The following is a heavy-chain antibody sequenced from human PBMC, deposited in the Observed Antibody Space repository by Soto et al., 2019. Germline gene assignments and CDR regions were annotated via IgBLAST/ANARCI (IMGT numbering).Heavy chain of an antibody. Sequence: QVQLQESGPGLVKPSETLSLTCTVSGGSISVGGNYWTWIRQHPEKGLEWIGNIYHSGNTHYNPSXXXXLXXXXXXXXXXXXXXXXXXXXXXXXXXXXXXXXXXXXXXXXXAVDVWGQGTAVTVSS. V-gene: IGHV4-31*01. CDR2: IYHSGNT. CDR3: XXXXXXXXXXXXXAVDV. J-gene: IGHJ6*02. CDR1: GGSISVGGNY.